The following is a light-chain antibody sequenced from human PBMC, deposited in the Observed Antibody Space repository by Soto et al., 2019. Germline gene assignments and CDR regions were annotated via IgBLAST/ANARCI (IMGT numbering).Light chain of an antibody. CDR2: GAS. CDR3: QQRSNWPPA. V-gene: IGKV3-11*01. CDR1: QSISSY. J-gene: IGKJ1*01. Sequence: EIVLTQSPATLSLSPGERATLSCRASQSISSYLAWYQQKPGQAPMLLIYGASNRATGIPARFSGSGSGTDFTLTISSLEPEDFAVYYCQQRSNWPPAFGQGTRVEIK.